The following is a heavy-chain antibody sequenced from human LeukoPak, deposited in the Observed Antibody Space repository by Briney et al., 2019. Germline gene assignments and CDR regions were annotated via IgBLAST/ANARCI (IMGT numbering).Heavy chain of an antibody. CDR3: ARDGEVRQGHCSTTSCPVDY. CDR2: INPNSGGT. D-gene: IGHD2-2*01. CDR1: GYTFTSYD. V-gene: IGHV1-2*02. J-gene: IGHJ4*02. Sequence: ASVKVSCKASGYTFTSYDINWVRQATGQGLVWMGWINPNSGGTNYAQKFQGRVTMTRDTSISTAYMELSRLRSDDTAVYYCARDGEVRQGHCSTTSCPVDYWGQGTLITVSS.